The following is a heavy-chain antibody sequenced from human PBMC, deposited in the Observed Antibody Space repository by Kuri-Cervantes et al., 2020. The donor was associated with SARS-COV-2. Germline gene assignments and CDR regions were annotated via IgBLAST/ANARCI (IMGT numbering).Heavy chain of an antibody. J-gene: IGHJ4*02. CDR1: GYTFTSYG. CDR2: ISAYNGNT. Sequence: ASVKVSCKASGYTFTSYGISWVRQAPGQGLEWMGWISAYNGNTNYAQKLQGRVTMTTDTSTSTAYMELNRLRSDDTAVYYCARDPGYCSGGTCLDYWGQGTLVTVSS. CDR3: ARDPGYCSGGTCLDY. D-gene: IGHD2-15*01. V-gene: IGHV1-18*01.